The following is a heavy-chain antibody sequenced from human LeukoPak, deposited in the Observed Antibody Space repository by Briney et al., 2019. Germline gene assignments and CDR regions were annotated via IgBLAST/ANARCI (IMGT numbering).Heavy chain of an antibody. J-gene: IGHJ3*02. D-gene: IGHD5-12*01. CDR3: ARDLNSGYDDDAFYI. Sequence: GRSLRLSCAASGFTFSSYAMHWVRQAPGKGREWVAVISYDGSNKYYAESVKGRFTISRDNSKNTLYLQMNSLRAEDTAVYYCARDLNSGYDDDAFYIWGQGTMVTVSS. CDR1: GFTFSSYA. V-gene: IGHV3-30*04. CDR2: ISYDGSNK.